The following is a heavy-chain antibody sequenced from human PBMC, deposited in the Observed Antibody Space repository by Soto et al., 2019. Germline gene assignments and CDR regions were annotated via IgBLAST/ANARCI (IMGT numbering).Heavy chain of an antibody. CDR1: GFTFSTYG. Sequence: QVRLVESGGGVVQPGRSLSLSCEASGFTFSTYGMHWVRQAPGKGLEWVAGISYDGDKKYYGDSVKGRFTISRDDSKNTLYLQMNGRTTDDTAKYYFAKGGITGTLHWFDPWGQGTLVTVSS. CDR2: ISYDGDKK. D-gene: IGHD1-20*01. CDR3: AKGGITGTLHWFDP. V-gene: IGHV3-30*18. J-gene: IGHJ5*02.